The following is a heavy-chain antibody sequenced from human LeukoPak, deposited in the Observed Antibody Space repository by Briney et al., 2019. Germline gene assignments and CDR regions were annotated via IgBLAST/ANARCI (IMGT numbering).Heavy chain of an antibody. V-gene: IGHV4-38-2*01. J-gene: IGHJ4*02. Sequence: SETLSLTCAVSGYSINSGYFWGWIRQPPGKGLEWIGSIYHSGSTYYNPSLKSRVTISVDTSKNQFSLKLSPVTAADTAVYYCARLDKEDIVPTIIPQHYFDYWGQGTLVTVSS. CDR1: GYSINSGYF. D-gene: IGHD5-12*01. CDR3: ARLDKEDIVPTIIPQHYFDY. CDR2: IYHSGST.